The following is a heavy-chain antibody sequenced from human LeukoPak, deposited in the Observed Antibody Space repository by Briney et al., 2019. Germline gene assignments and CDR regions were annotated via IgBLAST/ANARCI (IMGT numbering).Heavy chain of an antibody. CDR2: IYYSGGT. D-gene: IGHD4-17*01. Sequence: PSETLSLTCTVSGGSISSYYWSWIRQPPGKGLEWIGYIYYSGGTNYNPSLKSRVTISVDTSKNQFSLKLSSVTAADTAVYYCARGDYGGWFDPWGQGTLVTVSS. J-gene: IGHJ5*02. CDR1: GGSISSYY. CDR3: ARGDYGGWFDP. V-gene: IGHV4-59*01.